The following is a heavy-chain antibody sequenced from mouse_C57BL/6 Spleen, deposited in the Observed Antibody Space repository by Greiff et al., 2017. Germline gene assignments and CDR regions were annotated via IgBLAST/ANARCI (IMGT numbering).Heavy chain of an antibody. CDR2: IYPSDSET. D-gene: IGHD1-1*01. CDR3: ARGNTVADGAMEC. Sequence: QVQLQQPGAELVRPGSSVKLSCKASGYTFTSYWMDWVKQRPGQGLEWIGNIYPSDSETHYNQKFKDKATLTVDKSSSTAYMQLSSLTSEDSAVYYCARGNTVADGAMECWGQGTSVTVSS. CDR1: GYTFTSYW. V-gene: IGHV1-61*01. J-gene: IGHJ4*01.